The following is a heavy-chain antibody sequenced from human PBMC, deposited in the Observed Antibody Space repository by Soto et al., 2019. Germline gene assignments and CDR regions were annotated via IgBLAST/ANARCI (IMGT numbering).Heavy chain of an antibody. V-gene: IGHV3-30*18. CDR2: ITYDGSFQ. CDR1: GFNFDNYG. D-gene: IGHD1-7*01. CDR3: AKDRVGGTFYTPLAF. J-gene: IGHJ4*02. Sequence: EGSLKLSCPASGFNFDNYGMHWVRKAPGKGLEWVAVITYDGSFQYYADSVKGRFTISRDNSKNTLSLHLNTLKPEDTAVYHCAKDRVGGTFYTPLAFWGQGTLVTVSS.